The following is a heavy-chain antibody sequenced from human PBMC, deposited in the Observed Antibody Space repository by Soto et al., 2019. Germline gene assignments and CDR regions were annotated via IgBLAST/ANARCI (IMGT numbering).Heavy chain of an antibody. Sequence: PVGSLRLSCAASGFTFSNYAMSWVRQAPGKALEWVSSISASGDTTYYPDSVKGRFTISRDNSRNTLYLQMNTLRAEDTAVYYCAKGVDRAYYFNMDVWGQGTTVTVSS. V-gene: IGHV3-23*01. CDR3: AKGVDRAYYFNMDV. J-gene: IGHJ6*02. CDR1: GFTFSNYA. CDR2: ISASGDTT.